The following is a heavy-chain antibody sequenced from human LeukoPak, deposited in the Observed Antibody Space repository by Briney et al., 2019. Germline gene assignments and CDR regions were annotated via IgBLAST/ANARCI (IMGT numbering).Heavy chain of an antibody. CDR2: IYYSGST. V-gene: IGHV4-39*07. CDR3: ARVSLGSGSYQLDY. J-gene: IGHJ4*02. D-gene: IGHD3-10*01. Sequence: PSETLSLTCTVSGGSISSSSYYWGWIRQPPGKGLEWIGSIYYSGSTYYNPSLKSRVTISLDTAKNQFSLKLRSVTAADTAMYYCARVSLGSGSYQLDYWGQGTLVTVSS. CDR1: GGSISSSSYY.